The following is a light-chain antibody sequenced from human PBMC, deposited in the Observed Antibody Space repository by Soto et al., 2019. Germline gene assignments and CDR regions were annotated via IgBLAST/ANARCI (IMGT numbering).Light chain of an antibody. V-gene: IGKV3-20*01. J-gene: IGKJ3*01. CDR3: QQYSSLPEFT. Sequence: EIVLTQSPGTLSSSPGERVTLSCRASQSVSSAYFAWYQQKPGQAPRLLIYGVSSRATGIPDRFSGSGSLTDFTLTISRLEPEDFAVYYCQQYSSLPEFTFGPGTRVDIK. CDR1: QSVSSAY. CDR2: GVS.